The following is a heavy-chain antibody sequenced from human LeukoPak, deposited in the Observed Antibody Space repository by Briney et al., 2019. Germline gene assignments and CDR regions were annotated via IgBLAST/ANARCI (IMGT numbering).Heavy chain of an antibody. CDR3: ARDSGWEFRYYYMDV. Sequence: KPSETLSLTCTVSGGSISSYYWSWIRQPPGKGLEWIGYIYYSGSTNYNPSLKSRVTISVDTSKNQFSLKLSSVTAADTAVYYCARDSGWEFRYYYMDVWGKGTTVTVSS. J-gene: IGHJ6*03. CDR1: GGSISSYY. CDR2: IYYSGST. D-gene: IGHD1-26*01. V-gene: IGHV4-59*01.